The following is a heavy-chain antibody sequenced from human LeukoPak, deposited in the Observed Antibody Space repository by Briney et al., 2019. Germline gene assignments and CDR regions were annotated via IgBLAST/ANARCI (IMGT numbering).Heavy chain of an antibody. Sequence: ASVKVSCKASGYTFTSYGISWVRQAPGQGLEWMGWISAYNGNTNYAQKLQGRVTMTTDTSTSTAYVELRSLRSDDTAVYYCARDLYYDMVDAVEPCFQHWGQGTLVTVSS. D-gene: IGHD3-16*01. CDR2: ISAYNGNT. CDR3: ARDLYYDMVDAVEPCFQH. V-gene: IGHV1-18*01. CDR1: GYTFTSYG. J-gene: IGHJ1*01.